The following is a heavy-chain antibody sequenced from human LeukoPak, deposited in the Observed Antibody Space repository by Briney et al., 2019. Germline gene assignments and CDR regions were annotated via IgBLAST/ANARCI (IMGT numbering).Heavy chain of an antibody. J-gene: IGHJ6*02. V-gene: IGHV3-30*18. Sequence: GGSLRLSCAASGFTFSSYGMHWVRQAPGKGLKWVAVISYDGSNKYYADSVKGRFTISRDNSKNTLYLQMNSLRAEDTAVYYCAKDRYSSPSNYYYGMDVWGQGTTVTVSS. CDR1: GFTFSSYG. D-gene: IGHD6-6*01. CDR3: AKDRYSSPSNYYYGMDV. CDR2: ISYDGSNK.